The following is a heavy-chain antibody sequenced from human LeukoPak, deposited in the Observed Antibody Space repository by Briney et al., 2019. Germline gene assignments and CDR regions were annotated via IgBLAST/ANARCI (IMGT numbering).Heavy chain of an antibody. Sequence: ASVKVSCKASGYTFTSYYMHWVRQAPGQGLEWMGIINPSGGSTSYAQKFQGRVTMTRNTSISTAYMELSSLRSEDTAVYYCARRTQYCSSTSCYIFDIWGQGTMVTVSS. CDR3: ARRTQYCSSTSCYIFDI. J-gene: IGHJ3*02. CDR2: INPSGGST. CDR1: GYTFTSYY. D-gene: IGHD2-2*02. V-gene: IGHV1-46*01.